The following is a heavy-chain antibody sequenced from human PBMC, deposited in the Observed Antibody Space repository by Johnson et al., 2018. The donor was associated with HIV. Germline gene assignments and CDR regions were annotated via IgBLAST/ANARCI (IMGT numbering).Heavy chain of an antibody. J-gene: IGHJ3*02. V-gene: IGHV3-33*08. Sequence: QMQLVESGGGLVQPGGSLRLSCAASGFTFSDYYMTWIRQAPGKGLEWVAVIWYDGSKKYYADSVKGRFTISRDNSKNTLYLQMNSLRAEDTAVYYCARDLAGHNAFDIWGQGTMVTVSS. CDR2: IWYDGSKK. CDR3: ARDLAGHNAFDI. D-gene: IGHD6-19*01. CDR1: GFTFSDYY.